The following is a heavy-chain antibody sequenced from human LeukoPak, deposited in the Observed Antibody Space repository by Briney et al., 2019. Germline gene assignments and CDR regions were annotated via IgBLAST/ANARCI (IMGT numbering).Heavy chain of an antibody. D-gene: IGHD5-12*01. Sequence: SETLSLTCTVSGGSISSYYWSWIRQPPGKGLEWIGYIYYSGSTNYNPSLKSRVTISVDTSKNQFSLKLSSVTAADTAVYYCARGSGYSGYEMDYWGQGTLVTVSS. J-gene: IGHJ4*02. CDR1: GGSISSYY. CDR2: IYYSGST. CDR3: ARGSGYSGYEMDY. V-gene: IGHV4-59*01.